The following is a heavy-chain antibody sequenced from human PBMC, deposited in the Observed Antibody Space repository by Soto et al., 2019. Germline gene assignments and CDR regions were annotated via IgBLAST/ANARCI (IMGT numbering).Heavy chain of an antibody. CDR2: ISGSGGST. D-gene: IGHD2-2*01. J-gene: IGHJ4*02. CDR1: GFTFSSYA. CDR3: AKRPHCSSTSCYDDY. V-gene: IGHV3-23*01. Sequence: PGGSLRLSCAASGFTFSSYAMSWVRQAPGKGLEWVSAISGSGGSTYYADSVKGRFTISRDNSKNTLYLQMNSLRAEDTAVYYCAKRPHCSSTSCYDDYWGQGTLVTVSS.